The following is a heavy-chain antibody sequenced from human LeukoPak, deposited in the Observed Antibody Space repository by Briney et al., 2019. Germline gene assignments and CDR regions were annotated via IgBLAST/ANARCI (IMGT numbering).Heavy chain of an antibody. J-gene: IGHJ4*02. Sequence: SVKVSCKASGFTFTSSAVQWVRQARGQRLEWIGWIVVGSGNTNYAQKFQERVTITRDMSTSTAYMELSSLRCEDTAVYYCAAGIVGAEPIGYWGQGTLVTVSS. CDR3: AAGIVGAEPIGY. CDR2: IVVGSGNT. CDR1: GFTFTSSA. D-gene: IGHD1-26*01. V-gene: IGHV1-58*01.